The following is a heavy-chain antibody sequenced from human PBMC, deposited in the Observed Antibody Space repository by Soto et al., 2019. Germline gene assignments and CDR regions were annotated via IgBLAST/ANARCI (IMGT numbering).Heavy chain of an antibody. CDR3: ARDRLIAVAGTGAAFYYYYGMDV. CDR1: GFTFSSYA. V-gene: IGHV3-30-3*01. J-gene: IGHJ6*02. CDR2: ISYDGSNK. Sequence: GGSLRLSCAASGFTFSSYAMHWVRQAPGKGLEWVAVISYDGSNKYYADSVKGRFTISRDNSKNTLYLQMNSLRAEDTAVYYCARDRLIAVAGTGAAFYYYYGMDVWGQGTTVTVSS. D-gene: IGHD6-19*01.